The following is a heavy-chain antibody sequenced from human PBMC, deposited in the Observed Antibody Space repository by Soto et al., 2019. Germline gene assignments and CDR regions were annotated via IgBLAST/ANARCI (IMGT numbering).Heavy chain of an antibody. V-gene: IGHV3-7*01. J-gene: IGHJ4*02. CDR1: GFTFSSYW. CDR2: IKQDGSEK. CDR3: ARFSPLYSSGWTPFDY. D-gene: IGHD6-19*01. Sequence: TGGSLRLSCAASGFTFSSYWMSWVRQAPGKGLEWVANIKQDGSEKYYVDSVKGRFTISRDNAKNSLYLQMNSLRAEDTAVYYCARFSPLYSSGWTPFDYWGQGTLVTVSS.